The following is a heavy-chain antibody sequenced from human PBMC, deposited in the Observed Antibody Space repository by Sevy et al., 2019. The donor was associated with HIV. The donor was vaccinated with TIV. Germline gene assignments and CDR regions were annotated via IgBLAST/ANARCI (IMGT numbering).Heavy chain of an antibody. J-gene: IGHJ4*02. CDR1: GFTFSSYA. Sequence: GGSLRLSCAASGFTFSSYAMSWVRQAPGKGPEWVSAISGSGGSTYYADSVKGRFTISRDNSKNTLYLQMNSLRAEDTAVYYCAKRADATYYYDSSGYFGYWGQGTLVTVSS. CDR2: ISGSGGST. CDR3: AKRADATYYYDSSGYFGY. V-gene: IGHV3-23*01. D-gene: IGHD3-22*01.